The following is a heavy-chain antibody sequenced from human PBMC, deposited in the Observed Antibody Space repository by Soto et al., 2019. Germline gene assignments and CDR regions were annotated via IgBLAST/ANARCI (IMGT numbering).Heavy chain of an antibody. CDR2: ISAYNGNT. CDR1: GYTFTSYG. V-gene: IGHV1-18*04. Sequence: RASVKVSCKASGYTFTSYGISWVRQAPGQGLEWMGWISAYNGNTNYAQKLQGRVTVTTDTSTSTAYMELRSLRSDDTAVYYCARVQGDYVWGSYNYYYYGMDVWGQGTTVTVSS. D-gene: IGHD3-16*01. CDR3: ARVQGDYVWGSYNYYYYGMDV. J-gene: IGHJ6*02.